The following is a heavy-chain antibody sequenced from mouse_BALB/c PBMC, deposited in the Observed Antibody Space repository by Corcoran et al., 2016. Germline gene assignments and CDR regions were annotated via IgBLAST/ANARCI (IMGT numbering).Heavy chain of an antibody. CDR2: INPRSGGT. Sequence: EVLLKQSGPELVQPGASEKIPCKASGYTFTEYNMEWVRQSHGKSLEWIRDINPRSGGTIYNQTFKCKATLTLDESSSTAYMELRSLTSEDTAVYYCARWGITTVDYWGQGTTVTVSS. CDR3: ARWGITTVDY. CDR1: GYTFTEYN. D-gene: IGHD1-1*01. V-gene: IGHV1-18*01. J-gene: IGHJ2*01.